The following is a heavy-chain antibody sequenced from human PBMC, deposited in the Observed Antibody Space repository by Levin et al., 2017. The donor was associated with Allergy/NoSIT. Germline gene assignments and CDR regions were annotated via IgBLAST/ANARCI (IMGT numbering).Heavy chain of an antibody. Sequence: GESLKISCAASGFTFSGSAIHWVRQASGKGLEWVGRIRSKTYNYATAYAASVKSRFSVSRDDAKNTAYLHMNSLDTEDTAVYYCTRPEYFYGSGNYDYWGQGILVTVSS. D-gene: IGHD3-10*01. CDR2: IRSKTYNYAT. J-gene: IGHJ4*02. V-gene: IGHV3-73*01. CDR1: GFTFSGSA. CDR3: TRPEYFYGSGNYDY.